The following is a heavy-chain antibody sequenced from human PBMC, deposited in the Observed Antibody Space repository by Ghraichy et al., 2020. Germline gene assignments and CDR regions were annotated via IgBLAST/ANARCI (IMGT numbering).Heavy chain of an antibody. J-gene: IGHJ4*02. CDR2: ISSSSSTI. D-gene: IGHD3-3*01. Sequence: GESLNISCAASGFTFSSYSMNWVRQAPGKGLEWVSYISSSSSTIYYADSVKGRFTISRDNAKNSLYLQMNSLRDEDTAVYYCASSSGYDFWSGYHHSSDYWGQGTLVTVSS. CDR3: ASSSGYDFWSGYHHSSDY. CDR1: GFTFSSYS. V-gene: IGHV3-48*02.